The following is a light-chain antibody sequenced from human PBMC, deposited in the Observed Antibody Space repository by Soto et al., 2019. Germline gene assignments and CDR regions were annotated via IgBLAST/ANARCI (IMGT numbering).Light chain of an antibody. V-gene: IGLV2-14*01. J-gene: IGLJ2*01. CDR2: DVS. Sequence: QSALTQPASVSGSPGQSITVSCIGTSSDIGGYNYVSWYQQHPGKAPKLMIHDVSNRPSGVSDRFSGSKSGNTASLTISGLRADDEAYYYCSSYASSNTQVFGGGTKLTVL. CDR3: SSYASSNTQV. CDR1: SSDIGGYNY.